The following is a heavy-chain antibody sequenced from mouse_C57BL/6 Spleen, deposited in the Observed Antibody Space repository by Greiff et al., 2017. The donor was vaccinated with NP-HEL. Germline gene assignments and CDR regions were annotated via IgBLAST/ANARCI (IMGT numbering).Heavy chain of an antibody. D-gene: IGHD1-1*01. V-gene: IGHV1-26*01. CDR1: GYTFTDYY. CDR2: INPNNGGT. Sequence: EVQLQQSGPELVKPGASVKISCKASGYTFTDYYMNWVKQSHGKSLEWIGDINPNNGGTSYNQKFKGKATLTVDKSSSTAYMELRSLTSEDSAVYYCARPFSSVVPSYFDYWGQGTTLTVSS. J-gene: IGHJ2*01. CDR3: ARPFSSVVPSYFDY.